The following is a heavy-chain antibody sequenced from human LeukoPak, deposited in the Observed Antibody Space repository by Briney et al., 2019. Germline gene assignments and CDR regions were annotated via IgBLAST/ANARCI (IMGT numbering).Heavy chain of an antibody. V-gene: IGHV3-7*01. D-gene: IGHD4-17*01. Sequence: PGGSLRLSCVASGFSFSTYWMAWVRQAPGKGPEWVANINQDESKNHHVDSVQGRFTISRDNAKRSLFLQMNSLRAEDTAVYYCARDTDGALDSWGLGTLVTVSS. CDR2: INQDESKN. CDR1: GFSFSTYW. CDR3: ARDTDGALDS. J-gene: IGHJ4*02.